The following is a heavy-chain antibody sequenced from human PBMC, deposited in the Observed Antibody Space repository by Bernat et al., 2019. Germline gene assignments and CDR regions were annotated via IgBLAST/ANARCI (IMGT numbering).Heavy chain of an antibody. D-gene: IGHD2-2*01. CDR2: IYYSGST. Sequence: QLQLQESGPGLVKPSETLSLTCTVSGGSISSSSYYWGWIRQPPGKGLEWIGSIYYSGSTYYNPSLKSRVTISVDTSKNQFSLKLSCVTAADTAVYYCARQGGDIVVVPAAISEWEHPVPDYWGQGTLVTVSS. V-gene: IGHV4-39*01. CDR1: GGSISSSSYY. CDR3: ARQGGDIVVVPAAISEWEHPVPDY. J-gene: IGHJ4*02.